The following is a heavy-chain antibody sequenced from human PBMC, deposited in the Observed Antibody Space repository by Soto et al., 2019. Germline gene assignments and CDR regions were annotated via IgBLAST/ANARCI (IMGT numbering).Heavy chain of an antibody. CDR1: GASMSDYY. D-gene: IGHD3-16*01. CDR2: LHYSGSA. Sequence: PSETLSLTCTVSGASMSDYYGSWIRQSPGKGLEHIGYLHYSGSANYNPSLKSRVTISMDRPRNQFSLKLTSVTAADTAIYYCARSGHTFAGVVWGQGILVTVSS. V-gene: IGHV4-59*01. J-gene: IGHJ4*02. CDR3: ARSGHTFAGVV.